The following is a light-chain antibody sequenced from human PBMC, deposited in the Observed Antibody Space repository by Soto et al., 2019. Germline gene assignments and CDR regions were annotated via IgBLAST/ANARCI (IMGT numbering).Light chain of an antibody. V-gene: IGKV1-12*01. J-gene: IGKJ5*01. CDR1: QSISSW. Sequence: DIQMTQSPSSVSASVGDRVTITCRASQSISSWLAWYQQKPGTVPKLLIYEASRLQSGVPSRFSGSGAGTEFTLTITSLQPEDFGTDYCQQGDSFPITFGQGTRLEIK. CDR3: QQGDSFPIT. CDR2: EAS.